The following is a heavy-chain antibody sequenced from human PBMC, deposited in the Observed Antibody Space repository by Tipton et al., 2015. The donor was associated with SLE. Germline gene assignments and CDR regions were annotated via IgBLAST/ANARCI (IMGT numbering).Heavy chain of an antibody. V-gene: IGHV4-59*02. CDR2: SFYSGST. Sequence: TLSLTCTVSGGSVSSYYWIWIRQPPGKGLEWIGYSFYSGSTNYNPSLKSRVTISVDTSKNQVSLRLSSVTAADTAVYYCARESGITVPRGYFYYMDVWGKGTTVTVSS. CDR3: ARESGITVPRGYFYYMDV. CDR1: GGSVSSYY. J-gene: IGHJ6*03. D-gene: IGHD5-12*01.